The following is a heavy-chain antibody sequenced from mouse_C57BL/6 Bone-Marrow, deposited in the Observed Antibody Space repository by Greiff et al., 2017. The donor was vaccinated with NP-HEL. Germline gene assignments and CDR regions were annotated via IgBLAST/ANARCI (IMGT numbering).Heavy chain of an antibody. V-gene: IGHV5-12*01. CDR2: ISNGGGST. D-gene: IGHD2-10*02. CDR1: GFTFSDYY. CDR3: ASQGYGNYVDY. J-gene: IGHJ2*01. Sequence: EVMLVESGGGLVQPGGSLKLSCAASGFTFSDYYMYWVRQTPEQRLEWVAYISNGGGSTYYPDTVKGRFTLSRDNAKNTLYLQMSRLKSEDTAMYYCASQGYGNYVDYWGQGTTLTVSS.